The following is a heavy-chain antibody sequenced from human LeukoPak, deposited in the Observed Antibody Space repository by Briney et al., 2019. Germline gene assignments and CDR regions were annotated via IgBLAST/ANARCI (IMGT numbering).Heavy chain of an antibody. D-gene: IGHD3-22*01. CDR3: ARPYYYDSRIDP. J-gene: IGHJ5*02. CDR1: GDSISSGDYY. V-gene: IGHV4-30-4*01. CDR2: MYYSGST. Sequence: SETLSLTCTVSGDSISSGDYYWSWIRQPPGKGLEWIAYMYYSGSTYYNPSLKSRVTMSADTSKNQLSLKLSSVTAADTAVYYCARPYYYDSRIDPWGQGILVAVSS.